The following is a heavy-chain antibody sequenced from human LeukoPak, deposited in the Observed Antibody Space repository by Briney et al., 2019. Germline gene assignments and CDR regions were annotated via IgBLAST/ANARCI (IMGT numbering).Heavy chain of an antibody. D-gene: IGHD3-16*01. CDR2: ISDDGNDK. CDR1: GFTFSSYA. V-gene: IGHV3-30*03. J-gene: IGHJ6*02. Sequence: GGSLRLSCAASGFTFSSYAMSWVRQASDKGLEWVATISDDGNDKHYTDSVKGRFTISRDNSRNTLYLQMNSLRSEDTAMYYCARGGGLDVWGRGATVTVSS. CDR3: ARGGGLDV.